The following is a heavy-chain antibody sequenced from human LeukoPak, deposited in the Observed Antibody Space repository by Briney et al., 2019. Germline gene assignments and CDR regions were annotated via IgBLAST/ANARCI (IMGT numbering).Heavy chain of an antibody. CDR1: GGSISSSDSY. CDR2: MYYSGST. CDR3: ARHPPRDCSSSSCYKRWFDP. J-gene: IGHJ5*02. Sequence: SETLSLTCTVSGGSISSSDSYWGWIRQPPGKGLEWIGGMYYSGSTYYNPSLKGRVTISVDTSKNQFSLKLNSVTAADTAVYYCARHPPRDCSSSSCYKRWFDPWGQGTLVTVSS. D-gene: IGHD2-2*02. V-gene: IGHV4-39*01.